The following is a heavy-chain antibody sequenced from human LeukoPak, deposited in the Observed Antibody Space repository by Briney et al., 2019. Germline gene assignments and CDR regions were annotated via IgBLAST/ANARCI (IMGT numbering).Heavy chain of an antibody. CDR1: GFTFDDYA. CDR2: ISWNSGSI. V-gene: IGHV3-9*01. CDR3: ARGGRAMVPFDY. D-gene: IGHD2-2*01. J-gene: IGHJ4*02. Sequence: GRSLRLSCAASGFTFDDYAMHWVRQAPGKGLEWVSVISWNSGSIGYADSVKGRFTISRDNAKNSLYLQMNSLRAEDTALYYCARGGRAMVPFDYWGQGTLVTVSS.